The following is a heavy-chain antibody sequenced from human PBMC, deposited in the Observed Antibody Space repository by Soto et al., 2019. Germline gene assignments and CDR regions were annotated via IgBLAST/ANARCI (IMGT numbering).Heavy chain of an antibody. CDR2: ITYTDRAV. J-gene: IGHJ4*02. Sequence: LRLSCAASGFPFNDYYMSWVRQAPGKGLEWVAYITYTDRAVYYADSVRGRFTISRDNAKNSLYLQMNSLRVEDTAVYYCARDRGIVAASVGYYFDYWGQGTPVTVSS. V-gene: IGHV3-11*01. CDR3: ARDRGIVAASVGYYFDY. D-gene: IGHD5-12*01. CDR1: GFPFNDYY.